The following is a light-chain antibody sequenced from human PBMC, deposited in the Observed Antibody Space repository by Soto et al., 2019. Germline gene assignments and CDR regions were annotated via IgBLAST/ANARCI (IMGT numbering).Light chain of an antibody. CDR2: GAS. J-gene: IGKJ2*01. Sequence: TQSPSSLSASVGDRVTVTCRASQNINIYLNWYQQKPGKAPTLLIYGASSLQSGVPSRFSGGGSRTDFTLTISSLQTEDFATYFCQQSYRSPYTFGQGTKLEI. CDR3: QQSYRSPYT. V-gene: IGKV1-39*01. CDR1: QNINIY.